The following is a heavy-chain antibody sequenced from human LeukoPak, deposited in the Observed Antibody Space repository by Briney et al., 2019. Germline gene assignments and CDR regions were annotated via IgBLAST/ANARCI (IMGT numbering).Heavy chain of an antibody. Sequence: PSETLSLTCNVSGGSISSRSYYWGWIRQPPGKGLEWIGSIYYSGSTYYNPSLKSRVTISIDTSKNQFSLKVSSVTAADTAVYYCARDYREGATVYWGQGTLVTVSS. D-gene: IGHD1-26*01. CDR3: ARDYREGATVY. J-gene: IGHJ4*02. CDR1: GGSISSRSYY. CDR2: IYYSGST. V-gene: IGHV4-39*07.